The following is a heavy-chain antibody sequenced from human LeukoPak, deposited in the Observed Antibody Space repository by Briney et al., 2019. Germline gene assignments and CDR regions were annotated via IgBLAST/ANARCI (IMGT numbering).Heavy chain of an antibody. D-gene: IGHD3-10*01. CDR3: ARGPLLWFGEHEGWFDP. Sequence: SQTLSLTCAVSGGSISSGGYSWSWIRQPPGKGLEWIGYIYHSGSTYYNPSLKSRVTISVDRSKNQFSLKLSSVTAADTAVYYCARGPLLWFGEHEGWFDPWGQGTLVTVSS. V-gene: IGHV4-30-2*01. CDR2: IYHSGST. CDR1: GGSISSGGYS. J-gene: IGHJ5*02.